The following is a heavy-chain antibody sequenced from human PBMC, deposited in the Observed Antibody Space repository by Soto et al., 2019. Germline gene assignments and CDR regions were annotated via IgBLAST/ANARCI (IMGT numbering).Heavy chain of an antibody. CDR2: IYHSGST. J-gene: IGHJ4*02. D-gene: IGHD3-22*01. Sequence: TLSLTCAVSGYSISSGYYWGWIRQPPGKGLEWIGSIYHSGSTYYNPSLKSRVTISVDTSKNQFSLKLSSVTAADTAVYYCASSNYYYDSSGYQKGPFDYWGQGTLVTVSS. CDR1: GYSISSGYY. CDR3: ASSNYYYDSSGYQKGPFDY. V-gene: IGHV4-38-2*01.